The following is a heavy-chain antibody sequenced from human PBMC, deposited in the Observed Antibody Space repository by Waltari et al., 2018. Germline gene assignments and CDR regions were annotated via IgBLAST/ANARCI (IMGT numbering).Heavy chain of an antibody. V-gene: IGHV3-53*01. J-gene: IGHJ4*02. CDR3: ARLKQLVYYFDS. Sequence: EVQLVESGGGLIQPGGSLRLSCAVSGFSVTSNYVTWLRQAPGKGLEWVAVLYSGGGTYYTDSVKGRFTISRDNSNNTLDLQMTGLRADDTAVYFCARLKQLVYYFDSWGQGTQVTVSS. D-gene: IGHD1-1*01. CDR2: LYSGGGT. CDR1: GFSVTSNY.